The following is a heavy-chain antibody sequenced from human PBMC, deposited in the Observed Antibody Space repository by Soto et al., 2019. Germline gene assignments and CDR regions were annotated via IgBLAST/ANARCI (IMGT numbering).Heavy chain of an antibody. CDR3: ARLPKGSMVTS. D-gene: IGHD2-21*02. CDR2: ITSSGDSF. Sequence: EVQLLESGGGLVHPGGSLRLACAASGFRFGEHSMNWVRQAPGKGLEWLSYITSSGDSFSYADFVKGRFTVSRDNAKNSLFLHMNSLRDDDTAVYYCARLPKGSMVTSWGQGTLVTVSS. V-gene: IGHV3-48*02. J-gene: IGHJ4*02. CDR1: GFRFGEHS.